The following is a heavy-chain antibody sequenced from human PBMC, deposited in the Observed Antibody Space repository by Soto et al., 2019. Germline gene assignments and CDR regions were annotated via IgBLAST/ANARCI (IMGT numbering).Heavy chain of an antibody. Sequence: PGGSLRLSCAASGFTFSNYAMSWVRQAPGRGPEWVSGISRSGATTYYADSVKGRFTISRDNAKNSLYLQMNSLRAEDTAVYYCARDHSYYYDSSGYAHLDYWGQGTLVTVSS. D-gene: IGHD3-22*01. CDR1: GFTFSNYA. CDR2: ISRSGATT. CDR3: ARDHSYYYDSSGYAHLDY. V-gene: IGHV3-48*04. J-gene: IGHJ4*02.